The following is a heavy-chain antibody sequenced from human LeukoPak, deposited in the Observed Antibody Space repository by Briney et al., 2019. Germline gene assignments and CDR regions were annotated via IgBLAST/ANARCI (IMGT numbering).Heavy chain of an antibody. Sequence: PGGSLRLSCAASGFTFSSYAMSWVRQAPGKGLEWVSAISGSGGSTYYADSVKGRFTISRDNSKNTLYLQMNSLRAEDTAVYYCAKEHIVVVTAMLDAFDIWGQGTMVTVSS. CDR3: AKEHIVVVTAMLDAFDI. J-gene: IGHJ3*02. V-gene: IGHV3-23*01. D-gene: IGHD2-21*02. CDR2: ISGSGGST. CDR1: GFTFSSYA.